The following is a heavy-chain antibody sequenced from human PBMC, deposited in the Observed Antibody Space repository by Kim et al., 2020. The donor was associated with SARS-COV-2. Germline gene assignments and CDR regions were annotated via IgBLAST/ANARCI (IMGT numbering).Heavy chain of an antibody. V-gene: IGHV4-39*07. J-gene: IGHJ2*01. Sequence: KRRVTISVDTAKNQFSLKLSSVTAADTAVYYCARDGDYYDSSGYDWYFDLWGRGTLVTVSS. CDR3: ARDGDYYDSSGYDWYFDL. D-gene: IGHD3-22*01.